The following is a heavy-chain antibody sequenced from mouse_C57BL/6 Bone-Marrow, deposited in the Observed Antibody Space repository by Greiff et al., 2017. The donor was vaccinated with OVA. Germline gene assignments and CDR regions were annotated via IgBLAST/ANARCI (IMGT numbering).Heavy chain of an antibody. J-gene: IGHJ4*01. D-gene: IGHD1-1*01. Sequence: QVQLQQPGTELVKPGASVKLSCKASGYTFPSYWMNWVKQRPGQGLEWIGNINPSNGGTNYNEKFKSKATLTVDKSSSTTYMQLSSLTSEDSAVYYCARGRITTVVAPMDYWGQGTSGTVSS. V-gene: IGHV1-53*01. CDR2: INPSNGGT. CDR1: GYTFPSYW. CDR3: ARGRITTVVAPMDY.